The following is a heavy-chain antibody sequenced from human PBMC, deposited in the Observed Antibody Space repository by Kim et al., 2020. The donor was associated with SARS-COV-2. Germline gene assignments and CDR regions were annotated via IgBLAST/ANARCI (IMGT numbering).Heavy chain of an antibody. Sequence: GGSLRLSCAASGFTFSSYSMNWVRPAPGKGLEWVSSISSSSSYIYYADSVKGRFTISRDNAKNSLYLQMNSLRAEDTAVYYCARDGLAYYDSSLDYWGQGTLVNVSS. CDR3: ARDGLAYYDSSLDY. CDR1: GFTFSSYS. V-gene: IGHV3-21*01. J-gene: IGHJ4*02. CDR2: ISSSSSYI. D-gene: IGHD3-22*01.